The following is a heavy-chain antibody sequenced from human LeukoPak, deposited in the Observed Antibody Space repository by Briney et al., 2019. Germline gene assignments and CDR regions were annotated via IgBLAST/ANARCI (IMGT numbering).Heavy chain of an antibody. D-gene: IGHD6-19*01. J-gene: IGHJ4*02. CDR1: GGTFSSYA. CDR3: ARASGIAVAGTSFDY. V-gene: IGHV1-69*04. Sequence: ASVKVSCKASGGTFSSYAISWVRQAPGQGLEWMGRIIPILGIANYAQKFQGRVTITADESTSTAYMELSSLRSEDTAVYYCARASGIAVAGTSFDYWGQGTLVTVSS. CDR2: IIPILGIA.